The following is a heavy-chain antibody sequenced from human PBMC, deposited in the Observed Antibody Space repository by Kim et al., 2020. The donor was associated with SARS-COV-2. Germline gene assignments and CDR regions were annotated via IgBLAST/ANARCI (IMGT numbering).Heavy chain of an antibody. CDR1: GFTFSSYG. Sequence: GGSLRLSCAASGFTFSSYGMHWVRQAPGKGLEWVAVISYDGSNKYYADSVKGRFTISRDNSKNTLYLQMNSLRAEDTAVYYCAREIARSGSYYSLWNTNYYYYGMDVWGQGTTVTVSS. CDR2: ISYDGSNK. D-gene: IGHD3-10*01. CDR3: AREIARSGSYYSLWNTNYYYYGMDV. V-gene: IGHV3-33*05. J-gene: IGHJ6*02.